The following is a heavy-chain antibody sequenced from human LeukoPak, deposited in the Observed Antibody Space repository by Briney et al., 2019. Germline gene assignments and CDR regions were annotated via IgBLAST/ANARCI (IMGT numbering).Heavy chain of an antibody. Sequence: GGSLRLSCAASGFTVSSNYMSWVCQAPGKGLEWVSVIYSGGSTYYADSVKGRFTISRDNSKNTLYLQMNSLRAEDTAVYYCARAAISNDYYDSSGYYYYWGQGTLVTVSS. V-gene: IGHV3-66*01. J-gene: IGHJ4*02. CDR2: IYSGGST. D-gene: IGHD3-22*01. CDR3: ARAAISNDYYDSSGYYYY. CDR1: GFTVSSNY.